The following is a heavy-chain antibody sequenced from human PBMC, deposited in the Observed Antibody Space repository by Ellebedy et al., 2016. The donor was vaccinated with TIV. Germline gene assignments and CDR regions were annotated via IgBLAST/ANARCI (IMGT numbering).Heavy chain of an antibody. Sequence: GESLKISCAASGFTFSSYGMHWVRQAPGKGLEWVAFIRYDGSNEYYADSVKGRFTISRDNSKNTLYLQMISLRADDTAVYYCAGSESHWVHFDFWGQGTLVTVSS. D-gene: IGHD3-10*01. CDR2: IRYDGSNE. V-gene: IGHV3-30*02. CDR3: AGSESHWVHFDF. J-gene: IGHJ4*02. CDR1: GFTFSSYG.